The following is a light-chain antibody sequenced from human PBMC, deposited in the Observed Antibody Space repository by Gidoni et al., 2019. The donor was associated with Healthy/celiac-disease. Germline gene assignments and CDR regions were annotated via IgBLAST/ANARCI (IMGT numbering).Light chain of an antibody. Sequence: EIVLTQSPGTLTLSPGERATLSCSASQSVSSSYLAWYQQKPGQAPRLLIYVASSRATGIPDRFSGSGSGTDFTLTISRLEPEDVAVYYCQQYGSSPPWTFGQGTKVEIK. V-gene: IGKV3-20*01. CDR3: QQYGSSPPWT. CDR2: VAS. J-gene: IGKJ1*01. CDR1: QSVSSSY.